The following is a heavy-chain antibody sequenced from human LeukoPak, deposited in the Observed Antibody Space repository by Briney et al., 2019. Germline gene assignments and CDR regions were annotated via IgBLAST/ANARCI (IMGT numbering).Heavy chain of an antibody. D-gene: IGHD4-17*01. CDR3: ARAEYGDPFDC. V-gene: IGHV4-59*01. CDR2: IYYGGST. J-gene: IGHJ4*02. CDR1: CGSISSYY. Sequence: SETLSLTCTVSCGSISSYYWSWIRQPPGNGLEWIGYIYYGGSTNYNPSLKSRVTISVDTSKNQFSLKLSSVTAADTAVYYCARAEYGDPFDCWGQGTLVTVSS.